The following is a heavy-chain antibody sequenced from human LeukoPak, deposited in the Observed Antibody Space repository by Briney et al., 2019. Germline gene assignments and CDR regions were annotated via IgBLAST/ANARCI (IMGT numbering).Heavy chain of an antibody. CDR1: GYTFTSYG. CDR2: IIPIFGTA. V-gene: IGHV1-69*13. CDR3: ARDLDGMDV. J-gene: IGHJ6*02. Sequence: ASVKVSCKASGYTFTSYGVSWVRQAPGQGLEWMGGIIPIFGTANYAQKFQGRVTITADESTSTAYMEPSSLRSDDTAVYYCARDLDGMDVWGQGTTVTVSS.